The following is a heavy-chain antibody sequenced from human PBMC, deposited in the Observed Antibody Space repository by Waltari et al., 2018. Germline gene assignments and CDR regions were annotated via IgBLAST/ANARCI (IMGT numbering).Heavy chain of an antibody. D-gene: IGHD1-1*01. J-gene: IGHJ4*02. CDR1: GCTFTKYY. Sequence: QVKLVQSGAEVKKPGASVRVSCKASGCTFTKYYIHWVRQAPGQGLEWMGRINPKSGDANYTQPFQGRVIMTRDTSINTAYLEVTGLTSDDTAIFYCATANILGIGTFDYWGQGTLVSVSS. V-gene: IGHV1-2*06. CDR2: INPKSGDA. CDR3: ATANILGIGTFDY.